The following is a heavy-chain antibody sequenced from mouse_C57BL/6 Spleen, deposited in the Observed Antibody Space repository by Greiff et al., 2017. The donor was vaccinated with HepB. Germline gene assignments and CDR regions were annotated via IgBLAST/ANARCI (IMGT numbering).Heavy chain of an antibody. V-gene: IGHV1-81*01. CDR3: ARQSADY. CDR1: GYTFTSYG. J-gene: IGHJ2*01. Sequence: QVQLKESGAELARPGASVKLSCKASGYTFTSYGISWVKQRTGQGLEWIGEIYPRSGNTYYNEKVKDKATLTADKSSSTAYMELRSLTSEDSAVYFCARQSADYWGQGTTLTVSS. CDR2: IYPRSGNT.